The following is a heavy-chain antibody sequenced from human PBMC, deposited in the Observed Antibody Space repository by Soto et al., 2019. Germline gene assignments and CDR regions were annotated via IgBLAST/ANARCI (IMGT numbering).Heavy chain of an antibody. D-gene: IGHD1-26*01. CDR1: GFTFSRYS. CDR2: ISQSGTYT. J-gene: IGHJ4*02. V-gene: IGHV3-23*01. Sequence: GSLRLSCAASGFTFSRYSMHWVRQPPGKGLEWVSRISQSGTYTYYADSVKGRFSISRDDSRNTLYLQMNSLGAEDTAIYYCAKRDGVGPTSIDYLGQGTLVTVSS. CDR3: AKRDGVGPTSIDY.